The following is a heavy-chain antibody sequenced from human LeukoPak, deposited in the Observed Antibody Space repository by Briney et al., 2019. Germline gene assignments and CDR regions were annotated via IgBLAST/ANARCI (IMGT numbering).Heavy chain of an antibody. Sequence: SGPALVKLTQTLTLTCTFSGFSLSTRGMCVNWIRQPPGKALEWLARIDWDDDKYYRTSLKTRLTISKDTSKNQVVLSMTNMDPVDTAAYYCARSPSGLDCSGGSCYSIFGYWGQGSRVTVSS. CDR3: ARSPSGLDCSGGSCYSIFGY. CDR2: IDWDDDK. J-gene: IGHJ4*02. CDR1: GFSLSTRGMC. V-gene: IGHV2-70*11. D-gene: IGHD2-15*01.